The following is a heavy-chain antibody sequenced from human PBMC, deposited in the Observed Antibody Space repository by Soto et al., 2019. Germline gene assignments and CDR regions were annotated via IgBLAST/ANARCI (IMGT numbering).Heavy chain of an antibody. V-gene: IGHV1-69*01. CDR2: IIPIVGTA. CDR1: GGTFSSYA. CDR3: ASSVGATNEGIDY. D-gene: IGHD1-26*01. J-gene: IGHJ4*02. Sequence: QVQLVQSGAEVKKPGSSVKVSCKASGGTFSSYAISWVRQAPGQGLAWMGGIIPIVGTANSAQKFQGRVTITADESTSTAYMELSSLSSEDTAVYYCASSVGATNEGIDYWGQGTLVTVSS.